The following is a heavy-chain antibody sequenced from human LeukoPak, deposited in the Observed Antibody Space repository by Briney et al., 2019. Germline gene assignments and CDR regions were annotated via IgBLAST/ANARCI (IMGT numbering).Heavy chain of an antibody. CDR1: GFTFSSYW. CDR2: INSDGSST. J-gene: IGHJ4*02. Sequence: GGSLRLSCAASGFTFSSYWMHWVRQAPGKGLVWVSRINSDGSSTSYADSVKGRFTISRDNAKNTLYLQMNSLRAEDTAVYYRARGLDFWSGYFDYWGQGTLVTVSS. D-gene: IGHD3-3*01. V-gene: IGHV3-74*01. CDR3: ARGLDFWSGYFDY.